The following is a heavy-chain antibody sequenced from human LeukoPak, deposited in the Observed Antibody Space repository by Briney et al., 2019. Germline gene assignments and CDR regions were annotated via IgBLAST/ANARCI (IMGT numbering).Heavy chain of an antibody. CDR2: INHSGST. CDR1: GGSLSGYY. J-gene: IGHJ5*02. V-gene: IGHV4-34*01. CDR3: ARSRIGWFDP. D-gene: IGHD1-26*01. Sequence: PSETLSLTCAVYGGSLSGYYWSWIRQPPGKGLEWIGEINHSGSTNYNPSLKSRVTISVDTSKNQLSLKLSSVTAADTAVYYCARSRIGWFDPWGQGTLVTVSS.